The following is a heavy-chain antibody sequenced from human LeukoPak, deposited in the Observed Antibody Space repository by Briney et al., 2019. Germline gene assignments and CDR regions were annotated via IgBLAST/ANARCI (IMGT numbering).Heavy chain of an antibody. V-gene: IGHV3-23*01. CDR2: ISGSGGST. CDR3: AKGGLYCSTTNCPPDY. CDR1: GFTFSIYA. D-gene: IGHD2-2*01. J-gene: IGHJ4*02. Sequence: GGSLRLSCAASGFTFSIYAMSWVRQAPGKGLEWVSAISGSGGSTFYADSVKGRFTIYRDNSKNTLYLQMNSLRAEDTAIYYCAKGGLYCSTTNCPPDYWGQGTLVTVSS.